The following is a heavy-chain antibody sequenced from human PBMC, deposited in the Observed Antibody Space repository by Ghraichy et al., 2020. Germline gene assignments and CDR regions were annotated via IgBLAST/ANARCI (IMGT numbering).Heavy chain of an antibody. D-gene: IGHD4-17*01. CDR1: GFNFARHW. V-gene: IGHV3-7*01. CDR3: ARDPYGDYKYGGTDY. J-gene: IGHJ4*02. Sequence: GGSLRLSCAASGFNFARHWMSWVRQVPGKGLEWVASIKSDGSDRFYVDSVKGRFTISRDNAENSVSLEITSLRGEDTAVYYCARDPYGDYKYGGTDYWGRGTLVSVSS. CDR2: IKSDGSDR.